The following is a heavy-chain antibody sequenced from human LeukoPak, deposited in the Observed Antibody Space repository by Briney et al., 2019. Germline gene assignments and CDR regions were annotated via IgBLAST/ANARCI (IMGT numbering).Heavy chain of an antibody. D-gene: IGHD5-18*01. CDR3: ARVRYNYGDSDY. CDR1: GASISSGSHY. CDR2: IYHNGNT. Sequence: TSETLSLTCTVSGASISSGSHYWSWIRQPAGKGLEWIGTIYHNGNTYYNPSLKSRVTISVDTSKNQFSLKLSSVTAADTAVYYCARVRYNYGDSDYWGQGTLVTVSS. J-gene: IGHJ4*02. V-gene: IGHV4-39*07.